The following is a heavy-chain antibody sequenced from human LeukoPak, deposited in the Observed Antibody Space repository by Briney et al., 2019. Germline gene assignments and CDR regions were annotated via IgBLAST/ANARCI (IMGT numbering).Heavy chain of an antibody. Sequence: ASVKVSCKASGYIFTSYGISWVRQAPGQGLEWMGWISAYNGNTNYAQKLQGRVTMTTDTSTSTAYMELRSLRSDDTAVYYCAIGLLKPDAFDIWGQGTMVTVSS. J-gene: IGHJ3*02. D-gene: IGHD1-14*01. CDR3: AIGLLKPDAFDI. CDR2: ISAYNGNT. CDR1: GYIFTSYG. V-gene: IGHV1-18*01.